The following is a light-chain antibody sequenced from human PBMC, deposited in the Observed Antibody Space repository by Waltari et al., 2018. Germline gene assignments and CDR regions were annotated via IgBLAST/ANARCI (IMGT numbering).Light chain of an antibody. J-gene: IGLJ3*02. CDR2: ETT. CDR1: SSDIGLYAL. V-gene: IGLV2-23*01. CDR3: CSFAGRSWL. Sequence: QSALTQPASVSASLGQSLTISCTGTSSDIGLYALISWYQQHPGKAPKLIIHETTKRPSGVPKRVSGSKSGNTASLTISGLQAEDEADYYCCSFAGRSWLFGGGTKLTVL.